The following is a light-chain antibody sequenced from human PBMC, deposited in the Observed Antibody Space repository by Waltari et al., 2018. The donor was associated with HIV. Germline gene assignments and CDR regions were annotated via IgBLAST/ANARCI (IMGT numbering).Light chain of an antibody. CDR3: LQTYNPPLT. V-gene: IGKV1-39*01. CDR2: RAS. J-gene: IGKJ3*01. Sequence: DIQMTQSPFFLSASVGDRVTVTCRASENINNFVNWFQQKPGRAPNLLIYRASTLKRGVPPRFSGRGSGTDFTLTISSLQPEDFAIYYCLQTYNPPLTFGPGTKVEIK. CDR1: ENINNF.